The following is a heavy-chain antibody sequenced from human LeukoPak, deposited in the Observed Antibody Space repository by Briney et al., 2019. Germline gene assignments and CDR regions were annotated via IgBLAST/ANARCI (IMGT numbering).Heavy chain of an antibody. CDR3: ARETVVPAAIDY. CDR1: GYTFTSHD. D-gene: IGHD2-2*01. J-gene: IGHJ4*02. CDR2: MNPNSGNI. V-gene: IGHV1-8*01. Sequence: ASVKVSCKASGYTFTSHDINWVRQATGRGLEWMGWMNPNSGNIGYAQKFQGRVTMTRNTSISTAYMELSSLRSEDTAVYYCARETVVPAAIDYWGQGTLVTVSS.